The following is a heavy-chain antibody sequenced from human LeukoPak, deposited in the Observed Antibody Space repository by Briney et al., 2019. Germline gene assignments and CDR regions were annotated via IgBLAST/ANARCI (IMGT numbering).Heavy chain of an antibody. CDR3: ARDSSVRDEAWWFSP. CDR2: INPNSGGT. D-gene: IGHD3-10*01. Sequence: GASVKVSCKASGYTFTGYYMHWVRQAPGQGLEWMGWINPNSGGTNYAQKFQGRVTMTRDTSISTAYMELSRLRSDDTAVYYCARDSSVRDEAWWFSPWGQGTLVTVSS. V-gene: IGHV1-2*02. J-gene: IGHJ5*02. CDR1: GYTFTGYY.